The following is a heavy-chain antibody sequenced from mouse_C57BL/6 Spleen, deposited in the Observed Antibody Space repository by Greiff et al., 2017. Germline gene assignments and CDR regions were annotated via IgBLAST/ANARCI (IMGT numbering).Heavy chain of an antibody. J-gene: IGHJ1*03. CDR1: GFTFSDYY. D-gene: IGHD1-1*01. V-gene: IGHV5-16*01. CDR3: ARVNYDGSRSLSGYFDV. Sequence: EVKLVESEGGLVQPGSSMKLSCTASGFTFSDYYMAWVRQVPEKGLEWVANINYDGSSTYYLDSLKSRFIISRDNAKNFLYLQMSSLKSEDTASYYYARVNYDGSRSLSGYFDVWGTGTTVTVSS. CDR2: INYDGSST.